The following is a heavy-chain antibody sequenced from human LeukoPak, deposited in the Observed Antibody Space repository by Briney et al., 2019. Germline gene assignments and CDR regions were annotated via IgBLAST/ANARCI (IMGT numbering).Heavy chain of an antibody. CDR1: GFTFSSYS. V-gene: IGHV3-48*04. CDR2: ISSSSSTI. Sequence: GGSLRLSCAASGFTFSSYSMNWVRQAPGKGLEWVSYISSSSSTIYYADSVKGRFTISRDNAKNSLYLQMNSLRAEDTAVYYCARGVIPYITMVQGFDYWGQGTLVTVSS. J-gene: IGHJ4*02. CDR3: ARGVIPYITMVQGFDY. D-gene: IGHD3-10*01.